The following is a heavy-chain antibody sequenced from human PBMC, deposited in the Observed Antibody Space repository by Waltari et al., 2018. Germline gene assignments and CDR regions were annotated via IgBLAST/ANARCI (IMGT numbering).Heavy chain of an antibody. CDR2: INSDGSTT. D-gene: IGHD2-8*01. J-gene: IGHJ4*02. Sequence: EVQLVESGGDLVQPGGSLRLSCVGSGFTFSSSWLHWVRQAPGEGVGWVARINSDGSTTDYADSVKGRFTISRDNAKNTLYLQIISLSVEDTAIYYCATAGYYRVDFWGQGTLVTVSS. CDR3: ATAGYYRVDF. CDR1: GFTFSSSW. V-gene: IGHV3-74*01.